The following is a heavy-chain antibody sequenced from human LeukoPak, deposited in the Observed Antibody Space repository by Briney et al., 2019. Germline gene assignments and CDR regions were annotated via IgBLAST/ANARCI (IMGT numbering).Heavy chain of an antibody. CDR3: AREINIGPHYYGSGSYYNQFDY. CDR2: IYYSGST. J-gene: IGHJ4*02. D-gene: IGHD3-10*01. V-gene: IGHV4-30-4*01. CDR1: GGSISSGGYY. Sequence: SETLSLTCTVSGGSISSGGYYWSWIRQPPGKGLEWIGYIYYSGSTYYNPSLKSRVTISVDTSKNQFSLKLSSVTAADTAVYYCAREINIGPHYYGSGSYYNQFDYWGQGTLVAVSS.